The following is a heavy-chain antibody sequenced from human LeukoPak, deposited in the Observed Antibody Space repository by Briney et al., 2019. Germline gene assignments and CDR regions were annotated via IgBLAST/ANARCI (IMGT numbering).Heavy chain of an antibody. J-gene: IGHJ5*02. D-gene: IGHD3-3*01. Sequence: PSETLSLTCAVYGGSFSGYYWSWIRQPPGKGLEWIGEINHSGSTNYNPSLKSRVTISVDTSKNQFSLKLSSVTAADTAVYYCARGRYDFWSDYSTASYWFDPWGQGTLVTVSS. CDR2: INHSGST. CDR1: GGSFSGYY. V-gene: IGHV4-34*01. CDR3: ARGRYDFWSDYSTASYWFDP.